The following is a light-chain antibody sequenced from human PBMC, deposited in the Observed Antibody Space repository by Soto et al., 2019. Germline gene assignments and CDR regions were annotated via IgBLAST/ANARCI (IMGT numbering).Light chain of an antibody. Sequence: QSALTQPASVSGSPGQSITMSCTGTASDIGSYDLVSWYQQHPGKAPKLIIFEVSQRPSGVSGRFSGSKSGTTASLTISGLQAEDEAHYYCLSFARSTLSLVFGRGTKLNVL. J-gene: IGLJ3*02. CDR2: EVS. V-gene: IGLV2-23*02. CDR3: LSFARSTLSLV. CDR1: ASDIGSYDL.